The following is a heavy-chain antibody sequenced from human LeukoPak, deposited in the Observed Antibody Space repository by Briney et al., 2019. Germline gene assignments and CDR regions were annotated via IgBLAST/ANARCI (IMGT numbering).Heavy chain of an antibody. CDR3: ARTPTNDYYYHYYMDV. V-gene: IGHV3-30*03. J-gene: IGHJ6*03. D-gene: IGHD2-15*01. CDR2: ITYDGNDK. Sequence: GGSLRLSCAASGFTFSSYGMHWVRQAPGKGLEWVALITYDGNDKYYSDSVKGRFTISRDNSQNTLYLQMNSLRAEDTAVYYCARTPTNDYYYHYYMDVWGTGTTVTVSS. CDR1: GFTFSSYG.